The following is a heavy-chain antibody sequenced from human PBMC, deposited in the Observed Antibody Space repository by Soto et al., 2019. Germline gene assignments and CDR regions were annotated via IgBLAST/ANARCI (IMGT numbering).Heavy chain of an antibody. J-gene: IGHJ6*02. Sequence: LSLTCSVSGGSVRSGNHFWNWIRQPPGRGLEWLGYMYYTGVTNYNPSLKSRVSMSVDTSKDQFSLNLTSLTAADTAVYYCARGGEPLGYYGLDVWGQGTTVTVS. CDR3: ARGGEPLGYYGLDV. CDR2: MYYTGVT. V-gene: IGHV4-61*01. CDR1: GGSVRSGNHF.